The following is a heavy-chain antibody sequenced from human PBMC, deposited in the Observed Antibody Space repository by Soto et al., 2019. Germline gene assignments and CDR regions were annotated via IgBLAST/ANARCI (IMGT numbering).Heavy chain of an antibody. CDR3: ATSGGDYFDDY. CDR2: ISSSSSYI. CDR1: GFTFSSYS. Sequence: EVQLVESGGGLVKPGGSLRFSCAASGFTFSSYSMNWVRQAPGKGLEWVSSISSSSSYIYYADSVKGRFTISRDNAKNSLYLQMNSLRAEDTTVYYCATSGGDYFDDYWGQGTLVTVSS. J-gene: IGHJ4*02. D-gene: IGHD3-16*01. V-gene: IGHV3-21*01.